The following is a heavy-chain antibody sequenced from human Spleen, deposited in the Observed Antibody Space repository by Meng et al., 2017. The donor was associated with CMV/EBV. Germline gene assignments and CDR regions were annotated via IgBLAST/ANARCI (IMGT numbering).Heavy chain of an antibody. CDR1: GGSISTYY. Sequence: SETLSLTCTVSGGSISTYYWSWIRQPPGKGLEWIGYIYYSGSTNYNPSLKSRVTISVDTSKNQFSLKLSSVTAADTAVYYCARWGGILAFHIWGQGTMVTVSS. D-gene: IGHD1-26*01. CDR3: ARWGGILAFHI. J-gene: IGHJ3*02. CDR2: IYYSGST. V-gene: IGHV4-59*01.